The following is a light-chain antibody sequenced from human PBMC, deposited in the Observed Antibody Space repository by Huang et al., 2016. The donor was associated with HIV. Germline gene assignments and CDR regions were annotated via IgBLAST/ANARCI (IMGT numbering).Light chain of an antibody. CDR2: TAS. CDR1: QDISTF. CDR3: QQYYSHST. V-gene: IGKV1-8*01. J-gene: IGKJ3*01. Sequence: AIQMTQSPSSISASTGDRITIACRASQDISTFLALYQQKPRKPPKLLIHTASLLQSGVPSIFNASGSGTDFTRTVTCLQSEDFASYYCQQYYSHSTFGPGTKV.